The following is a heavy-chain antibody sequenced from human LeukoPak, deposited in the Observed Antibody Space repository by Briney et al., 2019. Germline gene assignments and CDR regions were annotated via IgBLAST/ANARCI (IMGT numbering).Heavy chain of an antibody. D-gene: IGHD3-22*01. Sequence: SETLSLTCAVYGGSFSGYYWSWIRQPPGKGLEWIGEINHSGSTNYNPSLKSRVTISVDTSKNQFSLKLSSVTAADTAVYYCASDGTGAGYYYDSSGYSSWSQGTLVTVSS. CDR2: INHSGST. J-gene: IGHJ5*02. V-gene: IGHV4-34*01. CDR3: ASDGTGAGYYYDSSGYSS. CDR1: GGSFSGYY.